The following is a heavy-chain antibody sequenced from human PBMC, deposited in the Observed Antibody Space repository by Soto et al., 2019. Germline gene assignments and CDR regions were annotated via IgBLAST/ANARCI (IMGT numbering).Heavy chain of an antibody. CDR3: ASIDSSSSSSEYYYYYYMDV. CDR2: IYSGGST. J-gene: IGHJ6*03. Sequence: GGSLRLSCAASGFTVSSNYMSWVRQAPGKGLEWVSVIYSGGSTYYADSVKGRFTISRHNSKNTLYLQMNSLRAEDTAVYYCASIDSSSSSSEYYYYYYMDVWGKGTTVTVSS. CDR1: GFTVSSNY. V-gene: IGHV3-53*04. D-gene: IGHD6-6*01.